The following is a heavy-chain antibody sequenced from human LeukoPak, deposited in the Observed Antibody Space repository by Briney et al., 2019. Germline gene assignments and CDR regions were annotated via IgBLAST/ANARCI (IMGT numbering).Heavy chain of an antibody. CDR3: ASQYSSGWYDPLDY. Sequence: GGSLRLSCAASGFTFSSYAMNWVRQAPGKGLEWVSAISGSGSTTYYADSVKGRVTISRDNSKDTLFLQMNSLRAEDTAVYYCASQYSSGWYDPLDYWGQGTLVTVSS. CDR2: ISGSGSTT. D-gene: IGHD6-19*01. CDR1: GFTFSSYA. J-gene: IGHJ4*02. V-gene: IGHV3-23*01.